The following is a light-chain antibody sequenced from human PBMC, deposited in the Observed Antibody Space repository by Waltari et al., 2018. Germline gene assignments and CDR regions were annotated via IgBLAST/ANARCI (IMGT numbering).Light chain of an antibody. Sequence: SFVLTQPPPVSVAPGPTPTITCGGNIGGKSVHWYQQRPGQAPVLVVYDDSARPPGIPERFSGSKSGNTATLSISRVEAGDEADYYCQVWHTSSSFYVFGTGTKVTVL. CDR1: IGGKS. CDR2: DDS. CDR3: QVWHTSSSFYV. V-gene: IGLV3-21*02. J-gene: IGLJ1*01.